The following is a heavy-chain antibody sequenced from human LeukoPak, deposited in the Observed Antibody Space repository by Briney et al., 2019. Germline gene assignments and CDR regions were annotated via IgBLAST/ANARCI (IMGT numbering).Heavy chain of an antibody. CDR2: VYNSGTT. J-gene: IGHJ4*02. Sequence: SETLSLTCTVSGVSIGSHYWSWIRQSPGKGLEWVGCVYNSGTTVYNPSLTGRVTISVDTSKNQYSLNLRSVTAADAAVYYCARDAYWGQGILVTVSS. CDR3: ARDAY. CDR1: GVSIGSHY. V-gene: IGHV4-59*11.